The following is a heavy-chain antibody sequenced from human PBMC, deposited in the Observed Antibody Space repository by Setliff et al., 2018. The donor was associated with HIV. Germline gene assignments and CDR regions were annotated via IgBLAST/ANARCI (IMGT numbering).Heavy chain of an antibody. CDR2: IYYIGST. Sequence: SETLSLTCHVSGGSISNGGYYWGWIRQAPGKGLEWIGNIYYIGSTYYSPSLKSRVTISVDKSKNQFSLNLTSVTAADTAVYYCARGGAFWSGYYGFDYWGQGTLVTVSS. J-gene: IGHJ4*02. CDR1: GGSISNGGYY. V-gene: IGHV4-39*07. CDR3: ARGGAFWSGYYGFDY. D-gene: IGHD3-3*01.